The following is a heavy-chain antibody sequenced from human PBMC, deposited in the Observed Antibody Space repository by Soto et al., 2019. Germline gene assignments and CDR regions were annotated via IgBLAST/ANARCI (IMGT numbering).Heavy chain of an antibody. Sequence: QVQLQESGPGLVKPSQTLSLTCTVSGGSISSGGYYWSWIRQHPGKGLEWIGYIYYSGSTYYNPSLKSRVTISVDTSKNQFSLKLGSVTAADTAVYYCARASLERQEPAFDIWGQGTMVTVSS. CDR2: IYYSGST. CDR1: GGSISSGGYY. D-gene: IGHD1-1*01. V-gene: IGHV4-31*03. J-gene: IGHJ3*02. CDR3: ARASLERQEPAFDI.